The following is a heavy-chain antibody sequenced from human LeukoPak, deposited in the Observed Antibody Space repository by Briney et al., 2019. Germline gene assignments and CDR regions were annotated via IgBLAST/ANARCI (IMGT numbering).Heavy chain of an antibody. V-gene: IGHV3-23*01. CDR3: AKTNGYYSD. CDR1: GFTFSSYG. D-gene: IGHD3-22*01. CDR2: ISGSGGTT. J-gene: IGHJ4*02. Sequence: GGSLRLSCAASGFTFSSYGMNWDRQAPGKGLEWVSGISGSGGTTYYADSVKGRFTISRDNSKNSLSLQVSSLRAEDTAVYYCAKTNGYYSDWGQGTLVTVSP.